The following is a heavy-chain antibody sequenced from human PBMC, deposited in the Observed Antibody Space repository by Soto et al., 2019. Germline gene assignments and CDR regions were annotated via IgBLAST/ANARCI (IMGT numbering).Heavy chain of an antibody. D-gene: IGHD4-17*01. CDR2: IFPDDSDS. V-gene: IGHV5-51*01. Sequence: GESLKISCQASGYSFTKHWIGWVRQMSGKGLEWMGIIFPDDSDSKYSPSFQGQVTISADKPISTAYLQWSSLKASDTAMYYCVRLHGGTPDGFDIWGQGTMVTVSS. J-gene: IGHJ3*02. CDR1: GYSFTKHW. CDR3: VRLHGGTPDGFDI.